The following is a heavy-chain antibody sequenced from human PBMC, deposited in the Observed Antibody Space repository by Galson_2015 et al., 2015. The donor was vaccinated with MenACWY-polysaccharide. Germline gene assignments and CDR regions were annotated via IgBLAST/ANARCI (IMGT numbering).Heavy chain of an antibody. Sequence: SLRLSCAASGFTFRSYWMHWVRRAPGKGLVWVSRINTDGRTTTYADSVKGRFTISRDDAKNTVYLQMNSLRAEDTAVYYCARGGVAAGADYWGQGTLVTVSS. CDR3: ARGGVAAGADY. J-gene: IGHJ4*01. D-gene: IGHD3-10*01. V-gene: IGHV3-74*01. CDR1: GFTFRSYW. CDR2: INTDGRTT.